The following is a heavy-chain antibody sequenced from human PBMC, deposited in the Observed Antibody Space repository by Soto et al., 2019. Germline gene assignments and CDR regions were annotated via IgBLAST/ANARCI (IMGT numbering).Heavy chain of an antibody. CDR3: ARHEAGWYCGS. V-gene: IGHV4-39*01. J-gene: IGHJ4*02. D-gene: IGHD6-25*01. Sequence: SESLSLTXTASRGCIRSGTNYWAWIRQPPGKGLEWIANIYYSGSTFYNPSLKSRVTISLDTSKNQFSLKLRSVTAADTAVYYCARHEAGWYCGSWGQVTLVTVSS. CDR1: RGCIRSGTNY. CDR2: IYYSGST.